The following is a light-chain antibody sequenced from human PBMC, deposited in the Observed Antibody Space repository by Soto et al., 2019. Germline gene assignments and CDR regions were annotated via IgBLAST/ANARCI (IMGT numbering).Light chain of an antibody. CDR2: DND. Sequence: QSVLTQPPSISAAPGQKVTISCSGSSSNIGNDYVSWYQHFPRTAPKLLIYDNDKRPSGIPDRFSGSKSGTSATLGITGLQTGDEADYYCATWDKRLSAWVFGGGTKLIVL. V-gene: IGLV1-51*01. J-gene: IGLJ3*02. CDR3: ATWDKRLSAWV. CDR1: SSNIGNDY.